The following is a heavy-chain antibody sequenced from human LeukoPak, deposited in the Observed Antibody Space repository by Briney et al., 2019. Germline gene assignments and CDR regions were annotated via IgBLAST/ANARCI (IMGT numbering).Heavy chain of an antibody. CDR3: AKVAGSRYFDI. J-gene: IGHJ2*01. V-gene: IGHV4-4*07. CDR1: GGSVSTYY. Sequence: SETLSLTCTVSGGSVSTYYWSWIRQPAGKGLEWIGRFYSSGSTSCNPSLKSRVSMSIDTSKNQFSLNLTSVTAADTVVYYCAKVAGSRYFDIWGRGTLVTVSS. CDR2: FYSSGST. D-gene: IGHD6-19*01.